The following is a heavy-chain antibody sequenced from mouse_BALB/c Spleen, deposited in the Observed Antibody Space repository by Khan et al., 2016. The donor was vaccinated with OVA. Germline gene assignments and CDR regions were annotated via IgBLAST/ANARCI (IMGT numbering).Heavy chain of an antibody. J-gene: IGHJ3*01. Sequence: QVQLKQSGPGLVQPSQSLSITCTVSGFSLTTYGVHWVRQSPGKGLEWLGLIWSGGNTDYNAAFISRLSISKDNSKSQVLFKMNSLQADDTAIYDCARNSYMYDFTYWGQGTLVTVS. CDR2: IWSGGNT. V-gene: IGHV2-4-1*01. D-gene: IGHD2-14*01. CDR3: ARNSYMYDFTY. CDR1: GFSLTTYG.